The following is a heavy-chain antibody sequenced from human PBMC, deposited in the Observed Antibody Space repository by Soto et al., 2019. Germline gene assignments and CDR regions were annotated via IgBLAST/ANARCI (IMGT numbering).Heavy chain of an antibody. J-gene: IGHJ3*02. Sequence: SQTLSLTCAISGDSVSSNSAAWNWIRQSPSRGLEWLGRTYYRSKWYNDYAVSVKSRITINPDTSKNQFSLQLNSVTPEDTAVYYCARNQIPRSAYSISSGKNAFDIWGQGTMVTVSS. CDR3: ARNQIPRSAYSISSGKNAFDI. CDR2: TYYRSKWYN. CDR1: GDSVSSNSAA. V-gene: IGHV6-1*01. D-gene: IGHD6-13*01.